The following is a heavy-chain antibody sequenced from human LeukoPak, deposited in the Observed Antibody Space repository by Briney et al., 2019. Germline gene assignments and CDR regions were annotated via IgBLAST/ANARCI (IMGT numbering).Heavy chain of an antibody. D-gene: IGHD4-23*01. CDR1: GGSISSSNW. CDR2: IYHSGST. CDR3: ARAESTVVDALDI. J-gene: IGHJ3*02. V-gene: IGHV4-4*02. Sequence: SETLSLTCAVSGGSISSSNWWSWVRQPPGKGLEWIGEIYHSGSTNYNPSLKSRVTISVDKSKNQFSLKLSSVTAAGTAVYYCARAESTVVDALDIWGQGTMVTVSS.